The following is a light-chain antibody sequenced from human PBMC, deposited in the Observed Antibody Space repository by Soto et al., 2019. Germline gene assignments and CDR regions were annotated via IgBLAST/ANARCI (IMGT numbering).Light chain of an antibody. V-gene: IGKV1-12*01. J-gene: IGKJ2*01. CDR1: QGISSW. Sequence: DILMTQSPSSVSASVGDRVSINCRASQGISSWLAWYQQKPGKAPKLLISYASTLQSGVPSRFTGSGSRTNFTLTIHSLRAEDFATYYCQQANSFPHTFGQGTKVDIK. CDR3: QQANSFPHT. CDR2: YAS.